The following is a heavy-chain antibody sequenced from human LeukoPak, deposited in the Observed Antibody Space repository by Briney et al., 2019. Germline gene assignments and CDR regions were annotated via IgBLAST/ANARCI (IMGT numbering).Heavy chain of an antibody. D-gene: IGHD3-16*01. J-gene: IGHJ4*02. CDR1: GFVFSIYT. Sequence: PGGALRLSCSASGFVFSIYTMYWVRQAPGKGPEYVSTISGSGNGAGTYYADSVKGRFTISRDDSKSLLYLQMNGLRGEDTAVYYCVKDFGRVRGTPDSWGQGTLVTVSP. CDR3: VKDFGRVRGTPDS. CDR2: ISGSGNGAGT. V-gene: IGHV3-64D*06.